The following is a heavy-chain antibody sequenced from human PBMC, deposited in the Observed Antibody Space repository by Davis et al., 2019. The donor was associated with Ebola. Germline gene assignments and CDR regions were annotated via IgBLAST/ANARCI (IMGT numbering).Heavy chain of an antibody. CDR3: ARDFDGGNYYFDY. Sequence: SVKVSCKTSGGSFSSHPISWVRQAPRQGLEWMGGIIPIFDTPHYAQKFQGRSTITADASTSTAYMELRSLGSEDTATYFCARDFDGGNYYFDYWGPGTPVTVSS. CDR2: IIPIFDTP. D-gene: IGHD3-9*01. V-gene: IGHV1-69*13. CDR1: GGSFSSHP. J-gene: IGHJ4*02.